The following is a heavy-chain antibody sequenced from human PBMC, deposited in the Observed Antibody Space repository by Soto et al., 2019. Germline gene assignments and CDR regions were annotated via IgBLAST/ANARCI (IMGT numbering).Heavy chain of an antibody. CDR1: GFTFSSYD. CDR2: ISGSAGTT. CDR3: AQDRKSGSHLGGYY. J-gene: IGHJ4*02. V-gene: IGHV3-23*01. Sequence: EVQLLESGGGLVQPGGSLRLSCAASGFTFSSYDINWVRQAPGKGLEWVSGISGSAGTTYYADSVKGRFTISRDNSKETVYLQMNSLGAEDTAVYYCAQDRKSGSHLGGYYWGQGTLVTVSS. D-gene: IGHD1-26*01.